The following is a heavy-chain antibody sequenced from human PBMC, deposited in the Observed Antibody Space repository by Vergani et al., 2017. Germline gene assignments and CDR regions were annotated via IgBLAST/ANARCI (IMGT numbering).Heavy chain of an antibody. Sequence: EVQLVESGGGLVKPGGSLRLSCAASGFTFSSYSMNWVRQAPGKGLEWVSSISSSSSYLYYADSVKGRFTISRDNAKNSLYLQMNSLRAEDTAVYYCASSRQLVRGWKFHYYYMDVWGKGTTVTVSS. J-gene: IGHJ6*03. CDR3: ASSRQLVRGWKFHYYYMDV. V-gene: IGHV3-21*01. D-gene: IGHD6-13*01. CDR1: GFTFSSYS. CDR2: ISSSSSYL.